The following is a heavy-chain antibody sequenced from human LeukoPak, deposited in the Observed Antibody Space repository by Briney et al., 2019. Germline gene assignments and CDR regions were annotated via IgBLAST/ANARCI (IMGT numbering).Heavy chain of an antibody. CDR3: ARDQSNVAAAVDAFDI. J-gene: IGHJ3*02. V-gene: IGHV4-59*01. CDR1: GGSISSYY. D-gene: IGHD6-25*01. CDR2: IYYSGST. Sequence: PSETLSLTCTVSGGSISSYYLSWIRQPPGKGLEWIGYIYYSGSTNYNPSLKSRVTISVDTSKNQFSLKLSSVTAADTAVYYCARDQSNVAAAVDAFDIWGQGTMVTVSS.